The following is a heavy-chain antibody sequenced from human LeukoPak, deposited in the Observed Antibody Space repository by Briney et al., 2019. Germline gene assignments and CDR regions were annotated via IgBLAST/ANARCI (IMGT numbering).Heavy chain of an antibody. CDR1: GASISSYY. CDR3: ARGASSSWYSLWKF. J-gene: IGHJ4*02. D-gene: IGHD6-13*01. CDR2: FYHSGGT. V-gene: IGHV4-59*01. Sequence: SETLSLTCNVSGASISSYYWSWIRHPPGEGLEWIGYFYHSGGTNYNPSLKSRATISIDTSKNEVSLKLRSVTAADTAVYYCARGASSSWYSLWKFWGQGTLVTVSS.